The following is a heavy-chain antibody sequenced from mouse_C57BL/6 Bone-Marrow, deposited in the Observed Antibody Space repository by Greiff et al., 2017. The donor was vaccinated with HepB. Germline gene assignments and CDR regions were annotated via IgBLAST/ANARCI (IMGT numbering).Heavy chain of an antibody. Sequence: EVQLVESEGGLVQPGSSMKLSCTASGFTFSDYYMAWVRQVPEKGLEWVANINYDGSSTYYLDSLKSRFIISRDNAKNILYLQMSSLKSEDTATYYCARDRRGYYGFDYWGQGTTLTVSS. CDR3: ARDRRGYYGFDY. CDR1: GFTFSDYY. V-gene: IGHV5-16*01. D-gene: IGHD1-1*01. CDR2: INYDGSST. J-gene: IGHJ2*01.